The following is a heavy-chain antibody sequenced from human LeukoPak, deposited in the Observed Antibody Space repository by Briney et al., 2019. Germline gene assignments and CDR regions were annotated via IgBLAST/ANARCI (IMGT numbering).Heavy chain of an antibody. D-gene: IGHD6-19*01. V-gene: IGHV3-7*01. J-gene: IGHJ4*02. Sequence: PGGSLRLSCTASGFTFSSYWMTWVRQAPGKGQEWVANIKEDGSEKGFADSVKGRFTISRDNAKNSLFLQMNSLRADDMAVYYCTRNSGWYWLDYWGQGTLVTVPS. CDR3: TRNSGWYWLDY. CDR1: GFTFSSYW. CDR2: IKEDGSEK.